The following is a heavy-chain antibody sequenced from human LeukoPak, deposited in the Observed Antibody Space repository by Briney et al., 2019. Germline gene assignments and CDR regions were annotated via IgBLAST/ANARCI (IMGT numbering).Heavy chain of an antibody. D-gene: IGHD3/OR15-3a*01. CDR2: ISGSGTAT. J-gene: IGHJ4*02. V-gene: IGHV3-23*01. Sequence: GRSLRLSCAASGFTFTSYVMSWVRQAPGKRLEWVSGISGSGTATYYADSVKGRFTISRDNYKNTLYLQMNSLRAEDTAVYYCAKDLPRIMIFGSLDSWGQGTLVTVSS. CDR1: GFTFTSYV. CDR3: AKDLPRIMIFGSLDS.